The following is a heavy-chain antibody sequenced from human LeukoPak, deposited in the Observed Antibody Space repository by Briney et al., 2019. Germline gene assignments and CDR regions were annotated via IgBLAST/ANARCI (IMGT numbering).Heavy chain of an antibody. V-gene: IGHV3-53*01. D-gene: IGHD6-25*01. Sequence: PGGSLRLSCAASGFTVSSNYMSWVCQAPGKGLEWVSVIYSGGSTYYADSVKGRFTISRDNSKNTLYLQMNSLRAEDTAVYYCARDPGGKYYFDYWGQGTLVTVSS. CDR1: GFTVSSNY. J-gene: IGHJ4*02. CDR2: IYSGGST. CDR3: ARDPGGKYYFDY.